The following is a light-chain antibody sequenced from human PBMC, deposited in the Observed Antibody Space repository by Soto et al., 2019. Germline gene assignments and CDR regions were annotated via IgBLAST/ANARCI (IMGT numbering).Light chain of an antibody. CDR3: QYYDSSLSVRVG. J-gene: IGLJ2*01. CDR2: GNS. CDR1: SSNIGAGYD. V-gene: IGLV1-40*01. Sequence: QSVLTQPPSVSGAPGQRVTISCTGSSSNIGAGYDGHWYQQLPGTAPKLLIYGNSNRPSVVPDRFSGSKSGTSASLAITGLQAEDEAEYSYQYYDSSLSVRVGFGGGTKETVL.